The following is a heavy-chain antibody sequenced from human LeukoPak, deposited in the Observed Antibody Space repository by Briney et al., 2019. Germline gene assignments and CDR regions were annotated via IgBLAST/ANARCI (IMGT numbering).Heavy chain of an antibody. V-gene: IGHV1-18*01. CDR2: ISAYNGNT. D-gene: IGHD2-2*01. J-gene: IGHJ6*03. Sequence: ASVKVSCKASGYTFTSYGISWVRQAPGQGLEWMGWISAYNGNTNYAQKFQGRVTITRNTSISTAYMELSSLRSEDTAVYYCARGYCSSTSCYRYYYYYYYMDVWGKGTTVTVSS. CDR3: ARGYCSSTSCYRYYYYYYYMDV. CDR1: GYTFTSYG.